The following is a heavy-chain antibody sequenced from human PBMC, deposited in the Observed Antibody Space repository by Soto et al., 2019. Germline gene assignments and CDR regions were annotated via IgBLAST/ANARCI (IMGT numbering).Heavy chain of an antibody. CDR3: ARASPIAVADHFDY. J-gene: IGHJ4*02. CDR1: EFTFSVYY. D-gene: IGHD6-19*01. V-gene: IGHV3-11*01. Sequence: QVQLVESGGGLVKPGGSLRLSCAASEFTFSVYYMSWIRQAPGKGLEWVSYLSSSGNTIYYADSVKGRFTISRDNAKNSLYLQMNSLRAEDTAVYYCARASPIAVADHFDYWGQGTLVTVSS. CDR2: LSSSGNTI.